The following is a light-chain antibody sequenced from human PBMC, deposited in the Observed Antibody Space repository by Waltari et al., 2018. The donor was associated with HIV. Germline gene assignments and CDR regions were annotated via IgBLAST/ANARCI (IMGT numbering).Light chain of an antibody. CDR1: QSLVYSDGNTY. CDR2: KVS. Sequence: DVVMTQSPLSLPVTLGQPASISCRSSQSLVYSDGNTYLNWFQQRPGQSPRRLIYKVSNRDSGVPDRLSGSGSGTDFTLEISRVEAEDVGVYYCMQGTHWPTTFGQGTRLDIK. V-gene: IGKV2-30*01. J-gene: IGKJ5*01. CDR3: MQGTHWPTT.